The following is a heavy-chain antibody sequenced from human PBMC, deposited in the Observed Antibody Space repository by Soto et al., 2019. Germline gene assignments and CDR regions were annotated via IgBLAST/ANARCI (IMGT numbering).Heavy chain of an antibody. D-gene: IGHD4-17*01. CDR1: GFTFSSYA. CDR2: ISYDGSNK. J-gene: IGHJ4*02. Sequence: QVQLVESGGGVVQPGRSLRLSCAASGFTFSSYAMHWVRQAPGKGLEWVAVISYDGSNKYYADSVKGRFTISRDNSKNTLYLQMNSLRAEDTAVYYCARDRNYDYGDYFSGVWTRGPLKYYFDYWGQGTLVTVSS. CDR3: ARDRNYDYGDYFSGVWTRGPLKYYFDY. V-gene: IGHV3-30-3*01.